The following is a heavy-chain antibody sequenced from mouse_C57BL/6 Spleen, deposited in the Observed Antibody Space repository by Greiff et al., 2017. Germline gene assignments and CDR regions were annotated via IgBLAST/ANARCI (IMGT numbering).Heavy chain of an antibody. J-gene: IGHJ1*03. D-gene: IGHD2-4*01. CDR2: IHPNRGST. CDR3: ARYDYDRYFDV. V-gene: IGHV1-64*01. Sequence: VQLQQPGAELVKPGASVKLSCKASGYTFTSYWMHWVKQRPGQGLEWIGMIHPNRGSTNYNEKFKSKATLPVDQSSSTAYMQLFSLTSAASAFYACARYDYDRYFDVWGTGTTVTGSS. CDR1: GYTFTSYW.